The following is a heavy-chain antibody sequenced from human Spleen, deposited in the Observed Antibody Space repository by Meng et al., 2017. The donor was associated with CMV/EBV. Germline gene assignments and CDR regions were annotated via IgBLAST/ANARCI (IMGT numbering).Heavy chain of an antibody. V-gene: IGHV3-53*01. CDR3: ARANSDVGIVTKAFYYYGMDV. D-gene: IGHD1-26*01. CDR1: GFTVSSNY. CDR2: FYSGDST. J-gene: IGHJ6*02. Sequence: GESLKISCAASGFTVSSNYMSWVRQAPGKGLEWVSVFYSGDSTYYADSVKGRFTISRDNSKNTLYLQMNSLRAEDTAIYYCARANSDVGIVTKAFYYYGMDVWGQGTTVTVSS.